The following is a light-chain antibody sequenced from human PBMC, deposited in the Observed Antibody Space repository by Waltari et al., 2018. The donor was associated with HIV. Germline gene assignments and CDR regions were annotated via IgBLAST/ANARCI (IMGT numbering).Light chain of an antibody. V-gene: IGLV3-25*03. J-gene: IGLJ2*01. CDR3: QSGDKGRTHSVV. Sequence: SSELIQPPSQSVSPGQTARIPCSGDVLPDQYVYWYQQRPGQAPLLVIYKDPGRPSGIPERFSGSSSGTKATLTITGVQPEDEADYYCQSGDKGRTHSVVFGGGTKLTVL. CDR2: KDP. CDR1: VLPDQY.